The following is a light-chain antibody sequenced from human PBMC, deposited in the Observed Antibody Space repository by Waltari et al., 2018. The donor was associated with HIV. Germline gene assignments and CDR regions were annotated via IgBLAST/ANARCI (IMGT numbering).Light chain of an antibody. J-gene: IGLJ1*01. CDR3: QSFDSSLNAYV. CDR1: SSNIGANFD. V-gene: IGLV1-40*01. CDR2: ANS. Sequence: QSVLTQAPSVSGAPGQRVTISCTGSSSNIGANFDVHWYQLLPGSSPKLLILANSNRPSGVPDRFSGSKSGTSASLAITGLQPEDEAEYYCQSFDSSLNAYVFGTGTTVIVL.